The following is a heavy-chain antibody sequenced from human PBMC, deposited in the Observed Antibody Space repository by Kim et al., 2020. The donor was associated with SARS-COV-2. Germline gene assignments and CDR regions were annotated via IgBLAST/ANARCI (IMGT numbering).Heavy chain of an antibody. CDR2: ISSGGST. J-gene: IGHJ4*02. V-gene: IGHV3-23*01. CDR3: ARRFMAGGGHFDH. Sequence: GGSLRLSCAVSGFSFSGHGLTWVRQAPGKGLEWVAAISSGGSTHYADSVKGRLTISRDSSKNFLFLQMDSLRAEDTAVYYCARRFMAGGGHFDHWGQGAPVTVSS. CDR1: GFSFSGHG. D-gene: IGHD2-15*01.